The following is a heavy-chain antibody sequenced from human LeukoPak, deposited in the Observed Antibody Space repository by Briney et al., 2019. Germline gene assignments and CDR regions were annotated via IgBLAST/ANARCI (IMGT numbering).Heavy chain of an antibody. CDR1: GFTFSSYS. D-gene: IGHD3-9*01. J-gene: IGHJ6*02. V-gene: IGHV3-21*01. CDR3: ARETYYDILTGLLSSYYGMDV. Sequence: GGSLRLSCAASGFTFSSYSMTWVRQAPGKGLEWVSTISKNSSYIYYADSVKGRFTISRDNAKNSLYLQMNSLRAEDTAVYYCARETYYDILTGLLSSYYGMDVWGQGTTVTVSS. CDR2: ISKNSSYI.